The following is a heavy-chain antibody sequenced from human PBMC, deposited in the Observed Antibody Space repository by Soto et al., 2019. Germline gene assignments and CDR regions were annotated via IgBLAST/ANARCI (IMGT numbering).Heavy chain of an antibody. V-gene: IGHV1-3*02. CDR1: GYTFTNHA. J-gene: IGHJ6*02. D-gene: IGHD2-15*01. Sequence: QLVQSGAEVKKPGASVKVSCKTSGYTFTNHAIHWVRQAPGQRLEWMGWNNPGNGSTTYSQDFQGRVAFTRDPSASIAYMELTSLTSEDMAIYYCARDVCSGFRCPFDSGMDVWGQGTTVTVSS. CDR2: NNPGNGST. CDR3: ARDVCSGFRCPFDSGMDV.